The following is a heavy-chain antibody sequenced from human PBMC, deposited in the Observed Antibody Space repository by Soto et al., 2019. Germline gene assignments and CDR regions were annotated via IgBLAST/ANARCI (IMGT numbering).Heavy chain of an antibody. CDR2: IIPIFGTA. CDR3: ARDFGFEETYNWLDP. J-gene: IGHJ5*02. CDR1: GGTFSTYA. V-gene: IGHV1-69*13. Sequence: SVKVSCKAAGGTFSTYAINWVRQAPGQGLEWMGGIIPIFGTANYAQKFQGRVTIIVDESTNTTYMELSSLRSEDTAVYYCARDFGFEETYNWLDPWGQGTPVTVSS. D-gene: IGHD3-10*01.